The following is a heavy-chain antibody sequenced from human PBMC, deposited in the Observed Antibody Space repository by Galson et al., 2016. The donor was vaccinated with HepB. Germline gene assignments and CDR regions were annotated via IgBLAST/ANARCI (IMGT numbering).Heavy chain of an antibody. CDR2: ISGGGLSA. J-gene: IGHJ4*02. D-gene: IGHD1-26*01. Sequence: SLRLSCAASGFNFSGYAMSWVRQVPGKGLEWVSAISGGGLSAYYADSVKGRFTISRDNSKNMLSLQMNSLRDEDTAVYYCANFGTLGAFDYWGQGTLVTVSS. CDR3: ANFGTLGAFDY. CDR1: GFNFSGYA. V-gene: IGHV3-23*01.